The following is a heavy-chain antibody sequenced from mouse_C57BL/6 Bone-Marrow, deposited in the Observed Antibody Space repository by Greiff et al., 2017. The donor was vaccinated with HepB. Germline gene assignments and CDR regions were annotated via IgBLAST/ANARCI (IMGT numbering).Heavy chain of an antibody. V-gene: IGHV1-82*01. CDR1: RYAFSRSW. CDR3: SGDYYDISFYAMDR. D-gene: IGHD1-1*01. Sequence: VKLVESGPGLVQPGSSVQISCKAPRYAFSRSWMNWVKQRTGKGLEWIGRIYPGDGDTNYNGKFKGKATLTADKSSSTAYMQLSRLTSEDSAVYFWSGDYYDISFYAMDRSCERSSCTVSS. CDR2: IYPGDGDT. J-gene: IGHJ4*01.